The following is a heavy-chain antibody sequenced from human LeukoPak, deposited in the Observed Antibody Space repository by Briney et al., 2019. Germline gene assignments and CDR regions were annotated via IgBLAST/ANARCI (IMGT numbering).Heavy chain of an antibody. Sequence: SETLSLTCTASGGSISNYYWSWIRQPPGKGLEWIGYIYYSGSTNYNPSLKCRITISVDTSKNQFSLRLSSVTAADTAVYYCARHSRLDKSSLSWADYWGQGTLVTVSS. V-gene: IGHV4-59*08. CDR2: IYYSGST. CDR1: GGSISNYY. CDR3: ARHSRLDKSSLSWADY. D-gene: IGHD2-2*03. J-gene: IGHJ4*02.